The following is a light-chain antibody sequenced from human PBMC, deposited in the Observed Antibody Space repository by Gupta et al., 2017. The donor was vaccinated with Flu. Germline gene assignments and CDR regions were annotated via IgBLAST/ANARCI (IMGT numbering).Light chain of an antibody. Sequence: AIQLTQSPSSLSASVGDRVTITCRASQDIGNDLAWFQQKPGKAPKLLIYLASSLQSGVPSRFSGSGSDTDFTLTIISLQPEDFATYYCQQDNSFPLTFGQGTRVEVE. V-gene: IGKV1-6*01. CDR1: QDIGND. CDR3: QQDNSFPLT. J-gene: IGKJ1*01. CDR2: LAS.